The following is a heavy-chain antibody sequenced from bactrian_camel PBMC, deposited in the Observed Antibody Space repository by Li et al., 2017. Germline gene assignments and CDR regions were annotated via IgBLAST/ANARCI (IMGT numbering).Heavy chain of an antibody. D-gene: IGHD3*01. J-gene: IGHJ4*01. CDR1: GITFSRHD. Sequence: QVQLVESGGGLVQPGESLRLSCVASGITFSRHDMSWVRQAPGKEVEWVAGITSLPSLFRAASYADSVKGRFSISRDNDKNTLYLQMNSLKPEDTAMYCCTKDRSYGTRNWVQSTRGQGTQVTVS. CDR2: ITSLPSLFRAA. V-gene: IGHV3S6*01. CDR3: TKDRSYGTRNWVQST.